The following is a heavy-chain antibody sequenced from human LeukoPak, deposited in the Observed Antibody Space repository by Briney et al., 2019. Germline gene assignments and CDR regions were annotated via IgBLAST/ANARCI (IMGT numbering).Heavy chain of an antibody. CDR2: IIPILDIA. J-gene: IGHJ6*02. CDR3: ARDQGVIDPPPYGLDV. Sequence: GASVKVSCKASGDTLTSYAISWVRQAPGQGLECMGRIIPILDIATYAQKFRGRVTITADKSTSTAYMELSSLSSEDSAVYYCARDQGVIDPPPYGLDVWGQGTTVTVSS. D-gene: IGHD2/OR15-2a*01. V-gene: IGHV1-69*04. CDR1: GDTLTSYA.